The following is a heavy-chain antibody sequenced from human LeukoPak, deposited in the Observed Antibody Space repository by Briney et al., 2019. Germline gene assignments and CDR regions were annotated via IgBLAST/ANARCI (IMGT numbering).Heavy chain of an antibody. Sequence: GGSLRLSCAASGFTFDDYAMHWARHAPGKGLEWVSLISWDGGSTYYADSVKGRFTISRDNAKNSLYLQMNSLRAEDTAVYYCARDWYNNSDAFDLWGQGTMVTVSS. J-gene: IGHJ3*01. CDR1: GFTFDDYA. CDR3: ARDWYNNSDAFDL. V-gene: IGHV3-43D*03. CDR2: ISWDGGST. D-gene: IGHD4-11*01.